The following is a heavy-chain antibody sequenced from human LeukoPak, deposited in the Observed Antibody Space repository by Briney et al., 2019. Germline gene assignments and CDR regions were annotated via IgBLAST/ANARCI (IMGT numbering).Heavy chain of an antibody. D-gene: IGHD5-12*01. CDR1: GGSISSYY. CDR3: ARGGDSGYDYLDY. Sequence: PSETLSLTCTVTGGSISSYYWSWIRQPPGKGLEWIGYIYYSGSTTYNPSLKSRVTISVDTSKNQFSLTLNSVTAADTAVYYCARGGDSGYDYLDYWGQGTLATVSS. V-gene: IGHV4-59*08. CDR2: IYYSGST. J-gene: IGHJ4*02.